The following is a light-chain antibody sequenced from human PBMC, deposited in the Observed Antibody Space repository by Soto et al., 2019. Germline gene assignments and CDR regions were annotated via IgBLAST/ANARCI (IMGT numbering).Light chain of an antibody. CDR1: SSDIGGYNY. V-gene: IGLV2-14*01. Sequence: QSALTQPASVSGSPGQSITISCTGTSSDIGGYNYVSWYQQHPGKAPKLMIYDVSYRPSGVSNRFSGSKSGNTASLTIYGLQAEDEDDYYCSSYTSSSTVVFGGGTKLTVL. J-gene: IGLJ2*01. CDR2: DVS. CDR3: SSYTSSSTVV.